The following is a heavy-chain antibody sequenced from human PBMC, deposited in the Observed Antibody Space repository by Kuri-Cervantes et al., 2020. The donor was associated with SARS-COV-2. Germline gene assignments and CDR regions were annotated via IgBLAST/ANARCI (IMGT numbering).Heavy chain of an antibody. Sequence: GESLKISCAASGFTFSSYAMHWVRQAPGKGLEWVAVISCDGSNKYYADSVKGRFTISGDNSKNTLYLQMNSLRAEDTAVYYCARARAAAGTFIEYFQHWGQGTLVTVSS. CDR2: ISCDGSNK. CDR3: ARARAAAGTFIEYFQH. J-gene: IGHJ1*01. D-gene: IGHD6-13*01. CDR1: GFTFSSYA. V-gene: IGHV3-30-3*01.